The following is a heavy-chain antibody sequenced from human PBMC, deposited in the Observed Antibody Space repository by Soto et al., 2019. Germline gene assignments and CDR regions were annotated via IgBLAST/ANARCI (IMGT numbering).Heavy chain of an antibody. CDR3: ARGGAARLPGVSNNWFDP. CDR2: IRSKAYGGTT. Sequence: PVGSLRLSCTASGFTFGDYAMSWFRQAPGKGLEWVGFIRSKAYGGTTEYAASVKGRFTISRDDSKSIAYLQMNSLKTEDTAVYYCARGGAARLPGVSNNWFDPWGQGTLVTVSS. CDR1: GFTFGDYA. D-gene: IGHD6-6*01. V-gene: IGHV3-49*03. J-gene: IGHJ5*02.